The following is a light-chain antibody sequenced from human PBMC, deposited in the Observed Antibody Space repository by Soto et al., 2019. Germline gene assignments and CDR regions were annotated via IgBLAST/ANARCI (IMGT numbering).Light chain of an antibody. V-gene: IGLV2-14*01. CDR1: SSDVGGYDF. J-gene: IGLJ2*01. Sequence: QSVLTQPASVSGSPGQSITISCSGTSSDVGGYDFVSWYQQHPGKAPKLIIYEVDNRPSRISNRFSASKSGNTASLTISGLQTEDEADYFCSSYTNSSLVVFGGGTKLTVL. CDR2: EVD. CDR3: SSYTNSSLVV.